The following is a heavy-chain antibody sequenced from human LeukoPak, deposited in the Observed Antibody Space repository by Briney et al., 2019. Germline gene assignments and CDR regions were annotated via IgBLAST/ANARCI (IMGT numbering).Heavy chain of an antibody. CDR3: ARSSAPDIWFGELRY. CDR2: IYYSGST. V-gene: IGHV4-59*12. CDR1: GGSISSYY. Sequence: SETQSLTCTVSGGSISSYYWSWIRQPPGKGLEWIGYIYYSGSTNYNPSLKSRVTISVDTSKNQFSLKLSSVTAADTAVYYCARSSAPDIWFGELRYWGQGTLVTVSS. D-gene: IGHD3-10*01. J-gene: IGHJ4*02.